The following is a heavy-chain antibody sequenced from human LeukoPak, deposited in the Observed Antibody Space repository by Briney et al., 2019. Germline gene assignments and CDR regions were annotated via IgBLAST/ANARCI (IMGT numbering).Heavy chain of an antibody. CDR3: ARGSRDGYNYFDF. V-gene: IGHV4-59*11. J-gene: IGHJ4*02. CDR1: SGSMSSRY. D-gene: IGHD5-24*01. CDR2: MFYSGNT. Sequence: SETLSLTCTVSSGSMSSRYWSWTRQPPGKGLEWIGYMFYSGNTNYNPSLKGRVTISIDTSKNQFSLKVTSATTADTAVYYCARGSRDGYNYFDFWGQGTLVTVSS.